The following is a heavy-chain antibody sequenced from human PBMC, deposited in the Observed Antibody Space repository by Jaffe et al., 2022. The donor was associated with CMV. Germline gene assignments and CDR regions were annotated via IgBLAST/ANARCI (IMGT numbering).Heavy chain of an antibody. CDR1: GFTFSSYE. Sequence: EVQLVESGGGLVQPGGSLRLSCAASGFTFSSYEMNWVRQAPGKGLEWVSYISSSGSTIYYADSVKGRFTISRDNAKNSLYLQMNSLRAEDTAVYYCASGDHDAFDIWGQGTMVTVSS. D-gene: IGHD3-3*01. CDR3: ASGDHDAFDI. CDR2: ISSSGSTI. J-gene: IGHJ3*02. V-gene: IGHV3-48*03.